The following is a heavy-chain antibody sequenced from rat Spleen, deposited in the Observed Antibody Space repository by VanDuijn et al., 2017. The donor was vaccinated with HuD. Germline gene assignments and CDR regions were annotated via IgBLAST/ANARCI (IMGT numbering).Heavy chain of an antibody. CDR2: ITNASGRT. D-gene: IGHD1-6*01. CDR3: TASPYVSYGLLLRPFAY. CDR1: GFTFNNYY. V-gene: IGHV5-27*01. J-gene: IGHJ3*01. Sequence: EVQLVESGGGLVQPGRSLKLSCAASGFTFNNYYMAWVRQAPTKGLEWVASITNASGRTYYPDSVKGRFTISRDNAKGTLSLQMNILRSEDTAMYYCTASPYVSYGLLLRPFAYWGQGTLVTVSS.